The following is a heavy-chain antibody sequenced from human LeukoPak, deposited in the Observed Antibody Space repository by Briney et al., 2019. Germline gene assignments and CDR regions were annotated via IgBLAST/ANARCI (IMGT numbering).Heavy chain of an antibody. CDR3: ARDGLSSGYDY. J-gene: IGHJ4*02. CDR2: ISSSGSTI. Sequence: GGSLRLSCAASGFTFSSYEMNWVRQAPGKGLEGVSYISSSGSTIYYADSVKGRFTISRDNAKNSLYLQMNSLRAEDTAVYYCARDGLSSGYDYWGQGTLVTVSS. D-gene: IGHD5-12*01. V-gene: IGHV3-48*03. CDR1: GFTFSSYE.